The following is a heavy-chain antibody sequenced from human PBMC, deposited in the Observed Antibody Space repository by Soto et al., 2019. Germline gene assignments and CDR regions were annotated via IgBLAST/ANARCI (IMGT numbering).Heavy chain of an antibody. D-gene: IGHD1-1*01. CDR2: IIPIFGTA. CDR3: ARRAETNGWNGFGAEKYHFDF. V-gene: IGHV1-69*13. Sequence: SVKVSCKASGGTFSSYAISWVRQAPGQGLEWMGGIIPIFGTANYAQKFQGRVTITADESTSTAYMELSSLRSEDTAVYYCARRAETNGWNGFGAEKYHFDFWGQGTLVTVSS. J-gene: IGHJ4*02. CDR1: GGTFSSYA.